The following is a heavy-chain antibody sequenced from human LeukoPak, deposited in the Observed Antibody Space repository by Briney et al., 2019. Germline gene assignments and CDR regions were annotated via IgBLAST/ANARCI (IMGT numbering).Heavy chain of an antibody. Sequence: TSVKVSFKASGITSSTSSMQWLRQARGQGLEWIGWIVLGSGITNYAQKFQERVTITRDMSTTTAYMHLSSLRSEDTAVYYCAAAQLAYYYDYSMEDWGQGTTVTVSS. J-gene: IGHJ6*02. CDR3: AAAQLAYYYDYSMED. CDR1: GITSSTSS. V-gene: IGHV1-58*02. D-gene: IGHD1-1*01. CDR2: IVLGSGIT.